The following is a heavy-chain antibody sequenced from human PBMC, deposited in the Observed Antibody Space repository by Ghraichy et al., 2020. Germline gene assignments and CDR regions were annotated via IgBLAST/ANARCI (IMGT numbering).Heavy chain of an antibody. Sequence: LSLTCAASGFTFSSAWMSWVRQAPGKGLEWVCRIKSKTDGGTTDYIAPVNGRFTISRDDSKNTLYLQMNSLKTEDTAVYYCTTFAAGATVPWGLGTLVTVSS. CDR3: TTFAAGATVP. CDR2: IKSKTDGGTT. CDR1: GFTFSSAW. J-gene: IGHJ5*02. V-gene: IGHV3-15*01. D-gene: IGHD1-26*01.